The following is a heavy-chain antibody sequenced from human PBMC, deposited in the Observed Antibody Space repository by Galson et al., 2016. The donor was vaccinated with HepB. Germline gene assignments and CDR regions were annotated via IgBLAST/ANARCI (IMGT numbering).Heavy chain of an antibody. CDR3: ARVVVIPAAKGFDS. V-gene: IGHV4/OR15-8*02. CDR1: GDSISSSDW. Sequence: SETLSLTCVVSGDSISSSDWWSWVRQSPGKGLEWIGEIYRSGNTNYNPSLKSRVTMSIDKSKSQFSLSLSSATDADTATYYCARVVVIPAAKGFDSWGQGTLVTVSP. CDR2: IYRSGNT. J-gene: IGHJ4*02. D-gene: IGHD2-2*01.